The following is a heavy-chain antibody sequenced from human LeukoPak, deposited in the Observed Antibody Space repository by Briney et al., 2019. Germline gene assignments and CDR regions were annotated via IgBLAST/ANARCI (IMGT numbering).Heavy chain of an antibody. CDR1: GFXFSSYE. D-gene: IGHD1-1*01. CDR3: ARDSTTDAGETYNWYDP. Sequence: GGSLRLSCAASGFXFSSYEINWVRQAPGKGLEWLSHISGSRSTIYYADPVKGRSTISRNYAKHSLYLQMNMLRVEDTAFYFCARDSTTDAGETYNWYDPWGQGTLVTVSS. J-gene: IGHJ5*02. V-gene: IGHV3-48*03. CDR2: ISGSRSTI.